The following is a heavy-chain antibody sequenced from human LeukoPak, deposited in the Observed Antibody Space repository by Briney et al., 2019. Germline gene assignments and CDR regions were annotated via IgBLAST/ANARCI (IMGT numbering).Heavy chain of an antibody. J-gene: IGHJ4*02. V-gene: IGHV3-21*01. Sequence: GGSLRLSCAASGFTFSSYSMNWVRQAPGKGLEWVSSITSSSSYIYYADSMKGRFTISRDNAKNSLYLQMNSLRVEDTAVYYCARDVYRFDYWGQGTLVTVSS. D-gene: IGHD3-16*02. CDR2: ITSSSSYI. CDR1: GFTFSSYS. CDR3: ARDVYRFDY.